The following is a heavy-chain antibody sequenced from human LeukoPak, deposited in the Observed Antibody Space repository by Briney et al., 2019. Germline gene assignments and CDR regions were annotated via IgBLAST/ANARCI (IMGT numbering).Heavy chain of an antibody. CDR1: GYRFSTYW. V-gene: IGHV5-51*01. Sequence: GESLKISCKGSGYRFSTYWIAWVRQMPGKGLEWMGIIYPGDSDTRYSPSFQGQVTISADKSISTAYLQWSSLKASDTAMYYCARAGDGGNNWFDPWGQGTLVTVSS. D-gene: IGHD4-23*01. CDR3: ARAGDGGNNWFDP. CDR2: IYPGDSDT. J-gene: IGHJ5*02.